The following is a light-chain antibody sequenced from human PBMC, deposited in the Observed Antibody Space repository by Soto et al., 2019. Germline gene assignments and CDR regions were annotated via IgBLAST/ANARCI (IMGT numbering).Light chain of an antibody. V-gene: IGLV3-9*01. J-gene: IGLJ3*02. Sequence: SYELTQPLSVSVALGQTVRLTCGGNNIGSKNVHWYQQKPGQAPVLVIYTNTNRPSGIPERFSGSNSGNTATLTISRAQVADEADYYCQVFDTRTAFGGGTKVTV. CDR1: NIGSKN. CDR2: TNT. CDR3: QVFDTRTA.